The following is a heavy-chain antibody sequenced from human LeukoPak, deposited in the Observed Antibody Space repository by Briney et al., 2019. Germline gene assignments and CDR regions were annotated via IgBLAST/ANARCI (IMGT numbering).Heavy chain of an antibody. CDR2: IYYSGST. CDR3: ARFSAGRRIDY. Sequence: SETLSLTCTVSGGSISSYYWSWIRQPPGRGLEWIGYIYYSGSTNYNPSLKSRVTMSVDTSKNQFSLKLSSVTAADTAVYYCARFSAGRRIDYWGQGTLVTVSS. CDR1: GGSISSYY. V-gene: IGHV4-59*01. J-gene: IGHJ4*02. D-gene: IGHD6-13*01.